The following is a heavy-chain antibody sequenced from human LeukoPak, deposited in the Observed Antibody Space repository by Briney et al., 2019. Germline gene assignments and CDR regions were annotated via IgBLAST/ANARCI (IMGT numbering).Heavy chain of an antibody. CDR2: INWNGGST. V-gene: IGHV3-20*04. CDR1: GFPFDDYG. D-gene: IGHD4/OR15-4a*01. Sequence: GGSLRLSCAASGFPFDDYGMTWVRQAPGKGLEWVSGINWNGGSTGYADSAKGRFTISRDNAKNSLYLQMNSLRAEDTAVYYCARRAGAYSHPYDYWGQGTLVTVSS. CDR3: ARRAGAYSHPYDY. J-gene: IGHJ4*02.